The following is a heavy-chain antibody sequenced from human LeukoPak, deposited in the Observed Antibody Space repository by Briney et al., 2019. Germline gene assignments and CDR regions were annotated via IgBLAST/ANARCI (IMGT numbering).Heavy chain of an antibody. D-gene: IGHD3-16*01. V-gene: IGHV3-9*03. CDR2: ITWNSDNI. Sequence: GGSLRLSCAASGFTFSSYSLNWVRQAPGKGLEWVSGITWNSDNIEYADSMKGRFTISRDNAKNSLYLQMNSLRAEDMALYYCAKGGGGRLIYYYYMDVWGKGTTVTVSS. J-gene: IGHJ6*03. CDR3: AKGGGGRLIYYYYMDV. CDR1: GFTFSSYS.